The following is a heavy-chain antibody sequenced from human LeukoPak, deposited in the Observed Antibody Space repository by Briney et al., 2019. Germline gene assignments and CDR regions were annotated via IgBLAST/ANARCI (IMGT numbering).Heavy chain of an antibody. D-gene: IGHD5-24*01. CDR1: GFSLSSYW. CDR3: AIDLCPGSMATSPGVDY. V-gene: IGHV3-9*01. CDR2: IRWNSDII. Sequence: GRSLRLSCAASGFSLSSYWMHCVRQAPGKGLEWVSGIRWNSDIIGYADSVKGRFTNSRDNVKISLYLQMNSLRADDTALYYCAIDLCPGSMATSPGVDYWGQGTLVTVSS. J-gene: IGHJ4*02.